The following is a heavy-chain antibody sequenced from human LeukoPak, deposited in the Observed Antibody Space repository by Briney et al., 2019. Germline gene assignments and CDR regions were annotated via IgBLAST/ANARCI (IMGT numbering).Heavy chain of an antibody. CDR2: ISYDGSNK. CDR1: GFTFSSYA. J-gene: IGHJ4*02. CDR3: AKQWLVYFDY. D-gene: IGHD6-19*01. Sequence: GGSLRLSCAASGFTFSSYAMHWVCQAPGKGLEWVAVISYDGSNKYYADSVKGRFTTSRDNSKNTLYLQMNSLRAEDTAVYYCAKQWLVYFDYWGQGTLVTVSS. V-gene: IGHV3-30-3*01.